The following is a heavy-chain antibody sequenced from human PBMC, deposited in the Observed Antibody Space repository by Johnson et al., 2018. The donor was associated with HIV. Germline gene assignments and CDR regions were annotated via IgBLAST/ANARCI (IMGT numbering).Heavy chain of an antibody. V-gene: IGHV3-23*04. CDR1: GLTFSNYA. CDR2: ISGSAGIT. Sequence: EVQLVESGGGLVKPGGSLRLSCAASGLTFSNYAMSWVRQGPGKGLEWVSAISGSAGITYYADSVEGRFTISRDNSRNTLYLQMNSLRTEDTAVYYCAKVRCGGDCLDAFDIWGQGTMVTVSS. J-gene: IGHJ3*02. D-gene: IGHD2-21*02. CDR3: AKVRCGGDCLDAFDI.